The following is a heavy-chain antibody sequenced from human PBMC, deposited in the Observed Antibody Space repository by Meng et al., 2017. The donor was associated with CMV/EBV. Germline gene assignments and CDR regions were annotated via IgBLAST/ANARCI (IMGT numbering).Heavy chain of an antibody. Sequence: GESLKISCAASGFTCSSYSMNWVRQAPGKGLEWVSSISSSSSYIYYADSVKGRFTISRDNAKNSLYLQMNSLRAEDTAVYYWARDPTYYDFWSDRYPPYYYGMDVWGQGTTVTVSS. CDR3: ARDPTYYDFWSDRYPPYYYGMDV. CDR2: ISSSSSYI. J-gene: IGHJ6*02. D-gene: IGHD3-3*01. CDR1: GFTCSSYS. V-gene: IGHV3-21*01.